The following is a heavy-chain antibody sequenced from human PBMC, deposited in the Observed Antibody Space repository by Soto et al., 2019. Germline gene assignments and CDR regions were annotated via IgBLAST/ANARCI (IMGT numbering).Heavy chain of an antibody. J-gene: IGHJ6*02. CDR3: VRPRPSGENYGMDV. Sequence: LRLSCVASGLTVSHNYMAWVRQAPEMGLEWVSILYTEGTTYYADSVKGRFTISRDSSKNTLFLQMDSLRAEDTAVYYCVRPRPSGENYGMDVWGQGTTVTVSS. D-gene: IGHD3-16*01. CDR2: LYTEGTT. V-gene: IGHV3-53*01. CDR1: GLTVSHNY.